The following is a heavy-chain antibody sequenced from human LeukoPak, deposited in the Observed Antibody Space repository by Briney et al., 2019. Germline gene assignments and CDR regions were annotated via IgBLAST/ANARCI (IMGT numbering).Heavy chain of an antibody. V-gene: IGHV3-23*01. CDR3: AKDKDRVRSGYWFAYYFDY. D-gene: IGHD3-22*01. J-gene: IGHJ4*02. CDR2: ISGSCGST. CDR1: GFTFSSYA. Sequence: GGSLRLSCAASGFTFSSYAMHWVRQAPGKGLEWVSAISGSCGSTYYADSVKGRFTISRDNSKNTLFLQMNSLRAEDTAVYYCAKDKDRVRSGYWFAYYFDYWGQGTLVIVSS.